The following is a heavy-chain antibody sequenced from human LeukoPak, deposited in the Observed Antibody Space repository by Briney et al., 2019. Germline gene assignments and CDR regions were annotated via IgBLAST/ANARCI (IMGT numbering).Heavy chain of an antibody. V-gene: IGHV3-30*02. J-gene: IGHJ4*02. Sequence: GGSLRLSCAASGFTFSSYGMHWVRQAPGKGLEWVAFIRYDGGNKYYADPVKGRFTISRDNSKNTLYLQMNSLRAEDTAVYYCAKLYSSSSLDYWGQGTLVTVSS. CDR2: IRYDGGNK. CDR1: GFTFSSYG. CDR3: AKLYSSSSLDY. D-gene: IGHD6-13*01.